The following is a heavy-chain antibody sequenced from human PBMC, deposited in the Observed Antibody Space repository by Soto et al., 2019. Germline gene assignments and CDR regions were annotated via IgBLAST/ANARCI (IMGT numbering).Heavy chain of an antibody. CDR2: INAGNGDT. J-gene: IGHJ5*02. CDR3: ARAISGYVT. D-gene: IGHD5-12*01. V-gene: IGHV1-3*01. Sequence: QVQLVQSGAEVKKPGASVXVXCKXXGITFSSYAMHWVRQAPGQRLEWMGWINAGNGDTRYSQIFQGRVTLTRDTSASTVYLDLSSLRSEDTAIYYCARAISGYVTWGQGTLVTVSS. CDR1: GITFSSYA.